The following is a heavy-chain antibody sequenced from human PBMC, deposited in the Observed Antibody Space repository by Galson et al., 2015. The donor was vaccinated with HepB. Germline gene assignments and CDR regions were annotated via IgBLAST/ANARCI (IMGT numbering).Heavy chain of an antibody. J-gene: IGHJ6*02. CDR3: AVRYCSGKVCYYYGMDV. Sequence: SVKVSCKASGGTFSSYAISWVRQAPGQGLEWMGGIIPIFGTANYAQKFQGRVTITADESTSTAYMELSSLRSEDTAVYYCAVRYCSGKVCYYYGMDVWGQGTTVTVYS. CDR1: GGTFSSYA. V-gene: IGHV1-69*13. CDR2: IIPIFGTA. D-gene: IGHD2-15*01.